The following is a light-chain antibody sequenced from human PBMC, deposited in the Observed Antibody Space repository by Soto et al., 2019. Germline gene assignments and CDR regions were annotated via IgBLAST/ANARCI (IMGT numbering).Light chain of an antibody. J-gene: IGLJ2*01. CDR1: SSDVGNYNY. V-gene: IGLV2-8*01. CDR3: SSFAGTNIVV. CDR2: EVS. Sequence: QSALTQPPSAAGSPGQSVTISCTGTSSDVGNYNYVSWYQQYPGKAPKVMIYEVSKRPSGVSDRFSGSKSGNTASLTVSGLQAEDEADYYCSSFAGTNIVVFGGGTKVTVL.